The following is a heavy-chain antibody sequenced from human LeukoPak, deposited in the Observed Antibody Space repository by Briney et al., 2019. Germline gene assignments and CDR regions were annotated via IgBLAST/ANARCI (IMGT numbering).Heavy chain of an antibody. J-gene: IGHJ4*02. Sequence: PSETLSLTCGVSGGSFIGSYWGWIRQPPGKGLEWIGEINLSGSTNYSSSLTSRVTISLDTSKNQFSLNLRSVTTADTAVHYCARVSISLFGVVTAHFDSWGQGTLVAVSS. D-gene: IGHD3-3*01. V-gene: IGHV4-34*01. CDR3: ARVSISLFGVVTAHFDS. CDR1: GGSFIGSY. CDR2: INLSGST.